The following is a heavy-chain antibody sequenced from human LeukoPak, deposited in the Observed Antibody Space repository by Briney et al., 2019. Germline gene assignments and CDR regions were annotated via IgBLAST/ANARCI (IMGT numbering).Heavy chain of an antibody. Sequence: ASVKVSCKASGYAFTSYYMHWVRQAPGQGLEWMGIINPSGGSTSYAQKFQGRVTMTRDMSTSTVYMELSSLRSEDTAVYYCAREGWSGSYYNWFDPWGQGTLVTVSS. J-gene: IGHJ5*02. CDR2: INPSGGST. D-gene: IGHD1-26*01. CDR3: AREGWSGSYYNWFDP. V-gene: IGHV1-46*01. CDR1: GYAFTSYY.